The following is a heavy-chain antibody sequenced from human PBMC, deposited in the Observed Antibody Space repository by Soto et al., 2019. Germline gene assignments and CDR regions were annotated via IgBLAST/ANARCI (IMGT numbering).Heavy chain of an antibody. V-gene: IGHV1-3*01. CDR3: ARDRDERWASSQHYYFDY. Sequence: ASVKVSCKPSVYTFTSYAMHWVRQPPGQRLEWMGWINAGNGNTNYAQKLQGRVTMTTDTSTSTAYMELRSLRSDDTAVYYCARDRDERWASSQHYYFDYWGQGTLVTAPQ. J-gene: IGHJ4*02. CDR2: INAGNGNT. D-gene: IGHD4-17*01. CDR1: VYTFTSYA.